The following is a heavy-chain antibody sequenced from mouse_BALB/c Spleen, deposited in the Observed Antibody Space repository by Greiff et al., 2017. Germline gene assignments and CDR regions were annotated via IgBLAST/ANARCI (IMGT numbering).Heavy chain of an antibody. CDR1: GFTFTDYY. CDR2: IRNKANGYKT. J-gene: IGHJ4*01. Sequence: EVLLVESGGGLVQPGGSLRLSCATSGFTFTDYYMSWVRQPPGKALEWLGFIRNKANGYKTEYSVSVKGRFTISTENSQSILKLQMNTLRDEDSATYYGAKDYYGSSCAMDYWGQGTSVTVSA. D-gene: IGHD1-1*01. CDR3: AKDYYGSSCAMDY. V-gene: IGHV7-3*02.